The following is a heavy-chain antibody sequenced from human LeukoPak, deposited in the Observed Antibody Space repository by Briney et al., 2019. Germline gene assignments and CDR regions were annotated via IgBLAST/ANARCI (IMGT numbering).Heavy chain of an antibody. Sequence: GEYLRLSCAASGFTFSSYGMHWVRQAPGKGLEWVAVISYDGSNKYYADSVKGRFTISRDNSKNTLYLQMNSLRAEDTAVYYCAKLGYDSSGYYPAYFDYWGQGTLVTVSS. J-gene: IGHJ4*02. V-gene: IGHV3-30*18. D-gene: IGHD3-22*01. CDR1: GFTFSSYG. CDR2: ISYDGSNK. CDR3: AKLGYDSSGYYPAYFDY.